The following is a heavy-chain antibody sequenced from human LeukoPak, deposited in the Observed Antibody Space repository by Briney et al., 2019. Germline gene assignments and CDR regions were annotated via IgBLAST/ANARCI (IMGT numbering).Heavy chain of an antibody. CDR3: ARAMVRGVIITLFDY. J-gene: IGHJ4*02. Sequence: AGGSLRLSCAASGFTFSSYAMHWVRQAPGKGLEWVAVISYDGSNKYYADSVKGRFTISRDNSKNTLYLQMNSLRAEDTAVYYCARAMVRGVIITLFDYSGQGTLVTVSS. V-gene: IGHV3-30*01. CDR1: GFTFSSYA. D-gene: IGHD3-10*01. CDR2: ISYDGSNK.